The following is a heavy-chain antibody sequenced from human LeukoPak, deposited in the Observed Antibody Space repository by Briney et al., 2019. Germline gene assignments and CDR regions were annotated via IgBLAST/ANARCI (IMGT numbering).Heavy chain of an antibody. CDR2: IYYSGST. V-gene: IGHV4-59*12. CDR1: GGSISSYY. Sequence: SETLSLTCTVSGGSISSYYWSWIRQPPGKGLEWIGYIYYSGSTNYNPSLKSRVTISVDTSKNQFSLKLSSVTAADTAVYYCARDLYRGDGYNTAYFDYWGQGTLVTVSS. CDR3: ARDLYRGDGYNTAYFDY. J-gene: IGHJ4*02. D-gene: IGHD5-24*01.